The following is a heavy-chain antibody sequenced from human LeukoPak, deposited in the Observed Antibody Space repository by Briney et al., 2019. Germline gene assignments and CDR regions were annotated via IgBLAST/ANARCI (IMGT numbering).Heavy chain of an antibody. CDR3: ARSGSYYYYYYMDV. V-gene: IGHV1-18*04. Sequence: ASVKVSCKASGYTFTGYYMHWVRQAPGQGLEWMGWISAYNGNTNYAQKLQGRVTMTTDTSTSTAYMELRSLRSDDTAVYYCARSGSYYYYYYMDVWGKGTTVTVSS. D-gene: IGHD1-26*01. CDR1: GYTFTGYY. CDR2: ISAYNGNT. J-gene: IGHJ6*03.